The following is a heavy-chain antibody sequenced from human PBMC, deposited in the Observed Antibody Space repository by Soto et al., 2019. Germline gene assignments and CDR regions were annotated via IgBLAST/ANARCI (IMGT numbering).Heavy chain of an antibody. CDR2: IRSKPNSYAT. V-gene: IGHV3-73*01. D-gene: IGHD2-8*02. CDR1: GITFSGSA. Sequence: EVQLVESGGGLVQPGGSLKLSCAASGITFSGSAMHWVRQASGKGLEWVGRIRSKPNSYATAYAASVKGRFTISRDDSKNMAYLQMNGLKIEDTAVYYCISVLNTVPDYWGQGTLVTVSS. J-gene: IGHJ4*02. CDR3: ISVLNTVPDY.